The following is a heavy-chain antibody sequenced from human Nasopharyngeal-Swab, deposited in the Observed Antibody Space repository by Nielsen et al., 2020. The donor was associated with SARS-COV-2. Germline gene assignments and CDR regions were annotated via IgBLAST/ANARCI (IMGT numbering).Heavy chain of an antibody. J-gene: IGHJ4*02. CDR1: GGSISSGSYY. CDR2: IYTSGST. CDR3: ARAEEDCSGGSCYFVFDY. D-gene: IGHD2-15*01. Sequence: SCTVSGGSISSGSYYWSWIRQPAGKGLEWIGRIYTSGSTNYNPSLKSRVTISVDTSKNQFSLKLSSVTAADTAVYYCARAEEDCSGGSCYFVFDYWGQGTLVTVSS. V-gene: IGHV4-61*02.